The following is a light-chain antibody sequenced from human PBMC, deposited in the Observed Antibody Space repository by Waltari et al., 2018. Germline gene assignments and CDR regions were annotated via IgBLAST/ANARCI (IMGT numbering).Light chain of an antibody. CDR1: GSNIGAGYD. Sequence: QSVLTQPPSVSGAPGQRVSISCTGSGSNIGAGYDLHWYQQHPGKAPKLLIYGTSTRPPGVPDRFFGSQSGTSASLAITALQAEDEAEYYCQSYDTSLSVVFGGGTKLTVL. CDR2: GTS. J-gene: IGLJ2*01. V-gene: IGLV1-40*01. CDR3: QSYDTSLSVV.